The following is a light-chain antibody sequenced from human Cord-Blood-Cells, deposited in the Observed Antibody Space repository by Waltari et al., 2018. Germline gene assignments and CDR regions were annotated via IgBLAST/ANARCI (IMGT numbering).Light chain of an antibody. J-gene: IGLJ2*01. CDR2: EGS. CDR3: CSYAGSSTLV. V-gene: IGLV2-23*01. CDR1: SSDVGSYNL. Sequence: QSALTQPASVSGSPGQSITISCTGTSSDVGSYNLVSWYQQHPGKAPKLMIYEGSKRPSGVSNSFSGSKSGNTASRTISGLQAEDEADYYCCSYAGSSTLVFGGGTKLTVL.